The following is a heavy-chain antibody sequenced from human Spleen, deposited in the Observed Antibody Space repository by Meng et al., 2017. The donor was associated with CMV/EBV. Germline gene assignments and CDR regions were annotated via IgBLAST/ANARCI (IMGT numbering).Heavy chain of an antibody. Sequence: GSLRLSCSVSGGSINTYYWIWIRQPPGKGLEWIGYIYYSGSTDYNPSLKSRVTISVDTSKNQFSLKLSSVTAADTAVYYCARDRGTVPAANYYYYYGMDVWGQGTTVTVSS. D-gene: IGHD2-2*01. J-gene: IGHJ6*02. CDR1: GGSINTYY. CDR2: IYYSGST. V-gene: IGHV4-59*01. CDR3: ARDRGTVPAANYYYYYGMDV.